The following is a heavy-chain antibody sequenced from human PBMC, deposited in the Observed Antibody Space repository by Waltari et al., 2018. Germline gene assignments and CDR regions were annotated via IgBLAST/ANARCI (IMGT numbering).Heavy chain of an antibody. Sequence: QVHLVESGGGVFQPGRSLRLSCAASGFTFSSYGLHWVRQAPGRGLEWVALISDYGSNKYDADSVKGRFTISRDNSKNTLYLQMSSLRAEDTAVYYCAKVSGSIRDRRGSPPGDYWGQGTLVTVSS. J-gene: IGHJ4*02. CDR3: AKVSGSIRDRRGSPPGDY. V-gene: IGHV3-30*18. CDR2: ISDYGSNK. D-gene: IGHD3-10*01. CDR1: GFTFSSYG.